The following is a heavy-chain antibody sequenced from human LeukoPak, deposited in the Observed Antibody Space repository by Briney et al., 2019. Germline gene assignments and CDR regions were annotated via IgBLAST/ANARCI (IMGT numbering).Heavy chain of an antibody. J-gene: IGHJ6*02. CDR2: IYYSGST. CDR3: ARSEYQLPHYYYYYGMDV. CDR1: GGSISSGGYY. Sequence: SQTLSLTCTVSGGSISSGGYYWSWIRQHPGKGLEWVGYIYYSGSTYYNPSLKSRVTISVDTSKNQFSLKLSSVTAADTAVYYCARSEYQLPHYYYYYGMDVWGQGTTVTVSS. V-gene: IGHV4-31*03. D-gene: IGHD2-2*01.